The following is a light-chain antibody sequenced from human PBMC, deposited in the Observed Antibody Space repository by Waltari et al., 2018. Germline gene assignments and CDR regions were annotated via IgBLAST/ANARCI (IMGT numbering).Light chain of an antibody. J-gene: IGKJ2*01. CDR3: QQANNFPYT. CDR2: ASS. V-gene: IGKV1-12*01. CDR1: QGISRY. Sequence: DIQMTQSPSSVSAFLWDNVTLTCRESQGISRYLAWYKQEPGKAPKRLMYASSNLQSEFPLRFSGSGSGTDFTLTISGLQPEDIGTYYCQQANNFPYTFGQGTKLEIK.